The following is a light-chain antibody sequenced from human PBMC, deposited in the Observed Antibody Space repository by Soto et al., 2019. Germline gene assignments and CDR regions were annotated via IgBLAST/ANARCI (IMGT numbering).Light chain of an antibody. CDR3: QQSYRTPWT. V-gene: IGKV1-39*01. CDR2: AAS. J-gene: IGKJ1*01. Sequence: DIQMTQSPSSLYAAVADIVSITWRASQSIDNSLNWFQQKPGKAPNLLIYAASSLQSGVPSRFSGNGSGTDFTLSISRLRPEDFATYYCQQSYRTPWTFGPGTKVDIK. CDR1: QSIDNS.